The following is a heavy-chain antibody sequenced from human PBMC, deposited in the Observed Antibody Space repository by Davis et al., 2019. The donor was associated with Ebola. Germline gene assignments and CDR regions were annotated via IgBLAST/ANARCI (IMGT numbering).Heavy chain of an antibody. CDR3: ARLSGLFSSSSGALYFDL. CDR1: GGSISSGTYY. D-gene: IGHD6-6*01. V-gene: IGHV4-39*07. Sequence: SDTLSLTCSVSGGSISSGTYYWGWVRQLPGKGLEWIGSISYNGRNYYSSSLEGRVTILLDTSKNLFSLKLTSSTAADTAVYFCARLSGLFSSSSGALYFDLWGRGTLVSVSS. CDR2: ISYNGRN. J-gene: IGHJ2*01.